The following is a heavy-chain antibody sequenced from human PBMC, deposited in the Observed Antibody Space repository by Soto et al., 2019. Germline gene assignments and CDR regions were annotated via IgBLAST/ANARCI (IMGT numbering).Heavy chain of an antibody. CDR2: INADNVNR. J-gene: IGHJ4*02. D-gene: IGHD3-9*01. CDR1: GYTFTSYA. V-gene: IGHV1-3*01. Sequence: QVQLVQSGTEVKKPGASAKVSCKASGYTFTSYAIHWVRQAPGQRREWMGWINADNVNRKYSQKFQGRVTIPKDKSASTAYMELISLRSEGTAVYYCARSYSDVLSRVDYWGQAMVVTVSP. CDR3: ARSYSDVLSRVDY.